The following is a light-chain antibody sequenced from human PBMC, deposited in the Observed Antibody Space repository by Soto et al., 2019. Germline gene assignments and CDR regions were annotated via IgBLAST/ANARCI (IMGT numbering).Light chain of an antibody. CDR1: QSVSSSY. CDR2: GAL. Sequence: EIVLTQFPGTLSLSPGERATLSCRASQSVSSSYLAWYQQKPGQAPRLLIYGALNRATGIPDRFSASGSGTDFTLTISRLEPEDFAMYYCQQYGSSPPYTFGQGTKLEIK. V-gene: IGKV3-20*01. J-gene: IGKJ2*01. CDR3: QQYGSSPPYT.